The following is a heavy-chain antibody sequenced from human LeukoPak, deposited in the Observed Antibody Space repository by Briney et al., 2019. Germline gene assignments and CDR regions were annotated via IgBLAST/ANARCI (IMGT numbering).Heavy chain of an antibody. CDR1: GYTFTSYG. Sequence: ASVKVSCKASGYTFTSYGISWVRQAPGQGLEWMGWISAYNGNTNYAQKLQGRVTMTTDTSTSTAYMELSSLRSEDTAVYYCARDGMTTVTTPEIDGMDVWGQGTTVTVSS. J-gene: IGHJ6*02. CDR2: ISAYNGNT. D-gene: IGHD4-17*01. V-gene: IGHV1-18*01. CDR3: ARDGMTTVTTPEIDGMDV.